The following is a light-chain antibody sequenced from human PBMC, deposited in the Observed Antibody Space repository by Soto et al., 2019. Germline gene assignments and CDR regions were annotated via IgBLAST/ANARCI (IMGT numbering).Light chain of an antibody. CDR2: AAS. Sequence: EIVLTQSPGTLSLSPGERATLSCRASQRVSSSYLAWYQQKPGQAPRLLIYAASSRATGIPDRFSGSGSGTDFILTISRLEPEDFVVYYCQQYGSSPPLTFGGGTKVEIK. CDR3: QQYGSSPPLT. CDR1: QRVSSSY. V-gene: IGKV3-20*01. J-gene: IGKJ4*01.